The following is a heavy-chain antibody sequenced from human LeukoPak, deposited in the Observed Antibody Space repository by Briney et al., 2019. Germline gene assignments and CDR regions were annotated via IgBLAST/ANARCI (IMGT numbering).Heavy chain of an antibody. Sequence: PSETLSLTCTVSVDSISITTYYWAWIRQPPGEGLEWIGNIYFTGTTFYSPSLKSRVIVSIGTSKNHFSLDLNSVTAADMAVYYCARGLYDGGSWFHFDSWGQGTLVTVSS. J-gene: IGHJ4*02. CDR2: IYFTGTT. D-gene: IGHD6-13*01. CDR1: VDSISITTYY. CDR3: ARGLYDGGSWFHFDS. V-gene: IGHV4-39*02.